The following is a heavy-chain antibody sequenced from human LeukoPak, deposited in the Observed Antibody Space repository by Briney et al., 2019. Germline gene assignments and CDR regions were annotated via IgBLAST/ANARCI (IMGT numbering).Heavy chain of an antibody. Sequence: SVKVSCKASGGTFSSYTISWVRQAPGQGLEWMGRIIPILGIANYAQKFQGRVTITADKSTSTAYMELSSLRSEDTAAYYCARGLHIVVVPAASEADWFDPWGQGTLVTVSS. CDR3: ARGLHIVVVPAASEADWFDP. D-gene: IGHD2-2*01. V-gene: IGHV1-69*02. CDR1: GGTFSSYT. CDR2: IIPILGIA. J-gene: IGHJ5*02.